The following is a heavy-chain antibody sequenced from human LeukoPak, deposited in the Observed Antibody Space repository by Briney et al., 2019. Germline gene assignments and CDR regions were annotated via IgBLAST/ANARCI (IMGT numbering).Heavy chain of an antibody. CDR3: ARGDYYDSSGPFDY. Sequence: ASVKVSCKASGYTFTSYVMHWVRQAPGQRLEWMGWSNADNGNTKYSQEFQGRVTITRDTSASTAYMELSSLRSEDTAVYYCARGDYYDSSGPFDYWGQGTLVTVSS. J-gene: IGHJ4*02. CDR1: GYTFTSYV. D-gene: IGHD3-22*01. CDR2: SNADNGNT. V-gene: IGHV1-3*02.